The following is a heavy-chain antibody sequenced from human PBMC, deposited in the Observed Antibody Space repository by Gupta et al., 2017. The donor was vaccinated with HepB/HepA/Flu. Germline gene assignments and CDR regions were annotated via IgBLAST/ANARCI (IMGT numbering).Heavy chain of an antibody. D-gene: IGHD7-27*01. V-gene: IGHV4-59*01. CDR2: FYYSGAT. CDR3: ARGNWDLRP. CDR1: GGSISGYS. J-gene: IGHJ5*02. Sequence: QVQLQESGPGLVKPSATLSLTCTVSGGSISGYSWTWIRQPPGKGLEWIGYFYYSGATNYNPSLKSRVTMSVDTAKNQFSLVLNAVTTADTAFYFCARGNWDLRPGGQGTLVTVSS.